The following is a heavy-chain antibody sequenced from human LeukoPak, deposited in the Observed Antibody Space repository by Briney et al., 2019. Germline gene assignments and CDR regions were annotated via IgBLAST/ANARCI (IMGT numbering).Heavy chain of an antibody. D-gene: IGHD2-2*01. J-gene: IGHJ4*02. CDR1: GFTFSSYA. Sequence: GGSLRLSCAASGFTFSSYAMSWVRQAPGKGLEWVSAVSGSGGSTYYADSVKGRFTISRDNSKNTLYLQMNSLRAEDTAVYYCAKDAVFRSSTSCYSDYWGQGTLVTVSS. CDR3: AKDAVFRSSTSCYSDY. V-gene: IGHV3-23*01. CDR2: VSGSGGST.